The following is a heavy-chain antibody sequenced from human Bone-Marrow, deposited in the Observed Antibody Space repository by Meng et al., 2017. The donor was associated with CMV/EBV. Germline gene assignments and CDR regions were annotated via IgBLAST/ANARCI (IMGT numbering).Heavy chain of an antibody. Sequence: GESLKISCAASGFTFSSYAMSWVRQAPGKGLEWLAIISFDGTNIYYADSVKGRFTVSRDNAKNSLYLQMNSLRAEDTAVYYCARGPQLFDYWGQGTLVTVSS. CDR1: GFTFSSYA. CDR3: ARGPQLFDY. CDR2: ISFDGTNI. J-gene: IGHJ4*02. V-gene: IGHV3-30*04. D-gene: IGHD5-18*01.